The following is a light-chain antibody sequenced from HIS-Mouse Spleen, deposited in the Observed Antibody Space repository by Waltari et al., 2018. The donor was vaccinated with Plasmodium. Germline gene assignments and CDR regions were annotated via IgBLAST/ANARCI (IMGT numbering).Light chain of an antibody. CDR2: GTS. J-gene: IGLJ3*02. Sequence: QSVLTQPPSVSGAPGQRVTISCPGSSSNIGAGYDVHWYQQLPGPAPKLHIYGTSNRPSGVPDRFSGSKSGTSASLAITGLQAEDEADYYCQSYDSSLSGSVFGGGTKLTVL. CDR3: QSYDSSLSGSV. CDR1: SSNIGAGYD. V-gene: IGLV1-40*01.